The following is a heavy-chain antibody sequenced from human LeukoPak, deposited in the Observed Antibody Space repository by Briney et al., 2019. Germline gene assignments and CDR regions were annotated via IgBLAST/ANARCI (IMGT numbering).Heavy chain of an antibody. CDR2: ISWNSGSI. CDR3: ARANYYGMDV. CDR1: GFTFDDYA. Sequence: PGRSLRLSCAASGFTFDDYAMHWVRQAPGKGLEWVSGISWNSGSIGYADSVKGRFTISRDNAKNTLYLQMSSLTAEDTAVYYCARANYYGMDVWGQGTTVTVSS. V-gene: IGHV3-9*01. J-gene: IGHJ6*02.